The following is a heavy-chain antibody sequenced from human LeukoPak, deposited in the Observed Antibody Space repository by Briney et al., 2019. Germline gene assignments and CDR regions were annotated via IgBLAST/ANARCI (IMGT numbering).Heavy chain of an antibody. CDR3: ARGSVRDGYNG. J-gene: IGHJ4*02. CDR2: INPNSGNT. Sequence: ASVKVSCKASGYTFTSYDTNWVRQAPGRGLEWMGWINPNSGNTGYAQKFQGRVTIIRNTAISTAYMELSSLRSEDTAVYYCARGSVRDGYNGWGQGTLVTVSS. D-gene: IGHD5-24*01. V-gene: IGHV1-8*03. CDR1: GYTFTSYD.